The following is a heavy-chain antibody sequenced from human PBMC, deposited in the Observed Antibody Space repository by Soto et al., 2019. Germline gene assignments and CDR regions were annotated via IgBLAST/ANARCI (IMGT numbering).Heavy chain of an antibody. V-gene: IGHV3-74*01. Sequence: GGSLRLSCASSGLTFSNYRMHWVRQAPGKGLVWVSRVNSDETETNYADSVKGRFTISRDNAKNTLYLQMNSLRAEDTAVYYCARAGGYDSPHTYWYGTDVWAKGTKVISSS. CDR1: GLTFSNYR. CDR3: ARAGGYDSPHTYWYGTDV. D-gene: IGHD5-12*01. J-gene: IGHJ6*04. CDR2: VNSDETET.